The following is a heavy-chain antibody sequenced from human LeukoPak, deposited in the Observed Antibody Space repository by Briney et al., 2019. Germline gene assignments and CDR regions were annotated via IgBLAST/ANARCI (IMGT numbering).Heavy chain of an antibody. CDR2: ISGSGGTT. V-gene: IGHV3-23*01. Sequence: PGGSLRLSCAASGFIFSSYAMSWVRQAPGKGLEWVSAISGSGGTTYYADSVKGRFTVSRDNAKNTLYLQMNSLRAEDTAVYYCARGATAAYYMDVWGKGTTVTVSS. CDR1: GFIFSSYA. CDR3: ARGATAAYYMDV. J-gene: IGHJ6*03.